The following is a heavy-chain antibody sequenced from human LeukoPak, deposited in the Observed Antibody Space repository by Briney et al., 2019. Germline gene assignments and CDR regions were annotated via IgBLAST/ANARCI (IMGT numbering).Heavy chain of an antibody. CDR2: ISYDGSNK. CDR3: VGARTEAFDI. J-gene: IGHJ3*02. V-gene: IGHV3-30*03. CDR1: GFTFSSYG. Sequence: GGSLRLSCAASGFTFSSYGMHWVRQAPGKGLEWVAVISYDGSNKYYADSVKGRFTISRDNSKNTLYLQMNSLRAEDTAVYYCVGARTEAFDIWGQGTMVTVSS.